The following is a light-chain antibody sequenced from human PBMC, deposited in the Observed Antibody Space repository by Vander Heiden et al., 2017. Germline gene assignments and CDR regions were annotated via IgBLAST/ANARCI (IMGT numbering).Light chain of an antibody. V-gene: IGLV8-61*01. CDR2: NTN. J-gene: IGLJ2*01. CDR3: VLYMGSGISL. Sequence: QTVVTQEPSFSVSPGGTVTLTCAFSSGSVSTSYYPSWYQQTPGQAPRTVIYNTNTRSSGVPERFSGSILGNKAALTITGAQADDESDYYCVLYMGSGISLFGGGTKLTVL. CDR1: SGSVSTSYY.